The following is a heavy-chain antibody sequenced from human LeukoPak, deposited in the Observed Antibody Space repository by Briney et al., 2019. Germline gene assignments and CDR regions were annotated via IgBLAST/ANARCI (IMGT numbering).Heavy chain of an antibody. D-gene: IGHD3-10*01. CDR2: MKFDGSNI. V-gene: IGHV3-30*04. CDR1: GFNFGTYD. CDR3: ARDRSPGNFDY. J-gene: IGHJ4*02. Sequence: GGSLRLSCAASGFNFGTYDMHWVRQAPVKGLEWLAVMKFDGSNIHYADSVRGRFTISRDNAKNSLYLQMNSLRAEDTAVYYCARDRSPGNFDYWGQGTLVTVSS.